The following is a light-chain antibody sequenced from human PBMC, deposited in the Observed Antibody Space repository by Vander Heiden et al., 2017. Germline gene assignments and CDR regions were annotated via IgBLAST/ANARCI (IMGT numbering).Light chain of an antibody. J-gene: IGKJ4*01. CDR2: GAS. CDR3: QQYNNWPLT. V-gene: IGKV3-15*01. Sequence: EIVMTQSPPTLSVSPGERATLSCRASQSVSSNLAWYQQKPGQAPRLLIYGASTRATGIPARCSGSGSRTEFTLTISSLQSEDFAVYYCQQYNNWPLTFGGGTKVEIK. CDR1: QSVSSN.